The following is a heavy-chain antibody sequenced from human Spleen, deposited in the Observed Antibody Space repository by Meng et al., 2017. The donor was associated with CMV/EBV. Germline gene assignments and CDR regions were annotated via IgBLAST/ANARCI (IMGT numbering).Heavy chain of an antibody. Sequence: CQASGYSFRNSAITWVRQAPGQGLEWMGWISVYNRNTDFAQKFQDRVTLTLDTSTSAAYLDMKNLTFDDTAVYYCARVRPGANAFDFWGPGTLVTVSS. J-gene: IGHJ4*02. CDR2: ISVYNRNT. D-gene: IGHD2-8*02. V-gene: IGHV1-18*01. CDR1: GYSFRNSA. CDR3: ARVRPGANAFDF.